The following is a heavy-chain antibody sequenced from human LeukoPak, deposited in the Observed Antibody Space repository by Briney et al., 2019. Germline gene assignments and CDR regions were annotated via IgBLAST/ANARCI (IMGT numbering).Heavy chain of an antibody. Sequence: PSETLSLTCTVSGGSISSSSYYWGWIRQPPGKGLEWIGSIYYSGSTYYNPSLKSRVTISVDTSKNQFSLKLNSVTAADTAVYYCAREASYYYDSSGYYYFDYWGQGTLVTVSS. J-gene: IGHJ4*02. CDR2: IYYSGST. D-gene: IGHD3-22*01. CDR1: GGSISSSSYY. CDR3: AREASYYYDSSGYYYFDY. V-gene: IGHV4-39*07.